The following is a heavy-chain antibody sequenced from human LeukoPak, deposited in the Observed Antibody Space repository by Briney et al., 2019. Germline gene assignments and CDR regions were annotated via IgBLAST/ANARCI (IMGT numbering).Heavy chain of an antibody. CDR3: ARPRRSQLWPPYYYYYMDV. J-gene: IGHJ6*03. Sequence: SETLSLTCTVSGGSISSYYWSWIRQPPGKGLEWIGYIYYSGSTNYNPSLKSRVTISVDTSKNQFSLKLSSVTAADTAVYYCARPRRSQLWPPYYYYYMDVWGKGTTVTVSS. CDR2: IYYSGST. V-gene: IGHV4-59*01. CDR1: GGSISSYY. D-gene: IGHD5-18*01.